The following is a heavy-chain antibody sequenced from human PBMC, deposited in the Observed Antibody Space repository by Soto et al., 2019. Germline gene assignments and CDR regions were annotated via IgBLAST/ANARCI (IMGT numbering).Heavy chain of an antibody. J-gene: IGHJ6*02. Sequence: PGGSLRLSCAASGFTFSSYAMSWVRQAPGKGLEWVSAISGSGGSTYYADSAKGRFTISRDNSKNTLYLQMNSLRAEDTAVYYCAKAEDLGFLEWLLYGMDVWGQGTTVTISS. CDR3: AKAEDLGFLEWLLYGMDV. V-gene: IGHV3-23*01. CDR2: ISGSGGST. CDR1: GFTFSSYA. D-gene: IGHD3-3*01.